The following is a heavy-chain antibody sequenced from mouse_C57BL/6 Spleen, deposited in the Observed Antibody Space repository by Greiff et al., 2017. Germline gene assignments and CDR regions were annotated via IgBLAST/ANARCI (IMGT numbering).Heavy chain of an antibody. J-gene: IGHJ2*01. D-gene: IGHD2-3*01. CDR1: GYTFTSYW. CDR2: IYPGSGSN. V-gene: IGHV1-55*01. CDR3: ARSGYDPYFDY. Sequence: QVQLQQPGAELVKPGASVKMSCKASGYTFTSYWINWVKQRHGQGLEWIGDIYPGSGSNNYNEKFKSKATVTVDTSSSTVYMQLSSLTSDDSAVYYCARSGYDPYFDYWGQGTTLTVSS.